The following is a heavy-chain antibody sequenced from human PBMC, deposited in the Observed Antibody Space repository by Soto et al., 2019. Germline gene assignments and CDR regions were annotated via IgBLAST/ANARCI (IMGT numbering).Heavy chain of an antibody. Sequence: QVQLVQSGAEVKKPGSSVKVSCKASGGTFSSYAISWVRQAPGQGLEWMGGIIPIFGTANYAQKFQGRVTXXAXEXXSTAYMELSSLRSEDTAVYYCARNRGLEYYYGMDVWGQGTTVTVSS. J-gene: IGHJ6*02. D-gene: IGHD3-10*01. CDR1: GGTFSSYA. V-gene: IGHV1-69*12. CDR3: ARNRGLEYYYGMDV. CDR2: IIPIFGTA.